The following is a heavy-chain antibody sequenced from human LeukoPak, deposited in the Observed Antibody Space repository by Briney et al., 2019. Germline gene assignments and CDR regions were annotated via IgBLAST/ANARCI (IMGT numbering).Heavy chain of an antibody. V-gene: IGHV3-23*01. CDR1: GFTFSSYA. J-gene: IGHJ4*02. D-gene: IGHD6-19*01. CDR3: ANRYSSGWSPFDY. CDR2: ISGSGDNT. Sequence: PGGSLRLSCAASGFTFSSYAMSWVRQAPGKGLEWVSGISGSGDNTYYADSVKGRFTISRDNSKNTLYVQMNSLRAEDTAVYYCANRYSSGWSPFDYWGQGTLVTVSS.